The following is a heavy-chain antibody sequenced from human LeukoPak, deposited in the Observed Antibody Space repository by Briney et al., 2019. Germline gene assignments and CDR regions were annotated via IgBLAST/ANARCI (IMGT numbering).Heavy chain of an antibody. Sequence: GGSLRLSCAASGFTFSSYAMHWVRQAPGKGLEYVSTISTNGGRTYYANSVKGRFTISRDNSKNTVYLQMGSLRAEDMAVYYCAKEGQQPVYPYYFDFWGQGTLVTVSS. J-gene: IGHJ4*02. CDR2: ISTNGGRT. CDR1: GFTFSSYA. D-gene: IGHD6-13*01. CDR3: AKEGQQPVYPYYFDF. V-gene: IGHV3-64*01.